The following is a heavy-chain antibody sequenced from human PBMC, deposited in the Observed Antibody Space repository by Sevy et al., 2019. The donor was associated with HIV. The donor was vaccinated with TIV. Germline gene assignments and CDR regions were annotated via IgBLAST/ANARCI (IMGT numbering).Heavy chain of an antibody. Sequence: GGSLRLSCAAYGFTFSIYGMHWVRQAPGKGLEWVAVIWNDRSNKHYADSVKGRFPISRDKAKNTLYLQMNSLRVEDTAVYYCASLPNNYYDISGSSGDDAFDIWGQGTRVTVSS. J-gene: IGHJ3*02. CDR3: ASLPNNYYDISGSSGDDAFDI. CDR1: GFTFSIYG. V-gene: IGHV3-33*01. CDR2: IWNDRSNK. D-gene: IGHD3-22*01.